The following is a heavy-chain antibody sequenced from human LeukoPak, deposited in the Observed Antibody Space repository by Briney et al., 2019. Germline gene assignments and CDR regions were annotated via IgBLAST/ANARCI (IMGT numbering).Heavy chain of an antibody. J-gene: IGHJ4*02. CDR2: IHHSGTT. CDR1: GVSIKYDGYY. D-gene: IGHD4-17*01. Sequence: SETLSLTCTVSGVSIKYDGYYWAWMRQSPGKGLEWIGYIHHSGTTDYSPSLNSRATISVDRSKNQFSLKLSSVTAADTAVYYCGIGVESMTTVTTADYWGQGTLVTVSS. CDR3: GIGVESMTTVTTADY. V-gene: IGHV4-30-2*06.